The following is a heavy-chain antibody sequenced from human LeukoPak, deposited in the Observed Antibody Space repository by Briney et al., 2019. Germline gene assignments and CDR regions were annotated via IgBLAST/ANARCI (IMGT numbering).Heavy chain of an antibody. CDR3: VGPDSQFDC. V-gene: IGHV3-48*04. CDR2: ISSSSSSTI. J-gene: IGHJ4*02. Sequence: PGGSLRLSCAASGFNFRSYSMNWVRRAPGKGLEWVAYISSSSSSTINYADSVKGRFTVSRDNAKNSLYLQMNNLRAEDTAVYYCVGPDSQFDCWGQGTLVTVSS. D-gene: IGHD3-10*01. CDR1: GFNFRSYS.